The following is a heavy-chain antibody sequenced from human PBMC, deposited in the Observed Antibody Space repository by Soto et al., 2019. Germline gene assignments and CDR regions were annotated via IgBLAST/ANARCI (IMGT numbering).Heavy chain of an antibody. D-gene: IGHD2-2*01. Sequence: QLQLQESGPGLVKPSDTLSLTCTVSGVSIRSSSYYWGWIRQPPGKGLGWIGSIYYSGSTYYNPSLKSRGTLSVATSKTHFSLELSSVSPADTAVYYSAKSDPPCSSLPPSYYYHGMDVWGQGTTVIVSS. CDR2: IYYSGST. CDR3: AKSDPPCSSLPPSYYYHGMDV. J-gene: IGHJ6*02. V-gene: IGHV4-39*02. CDR1: GVSIRSSSYY.